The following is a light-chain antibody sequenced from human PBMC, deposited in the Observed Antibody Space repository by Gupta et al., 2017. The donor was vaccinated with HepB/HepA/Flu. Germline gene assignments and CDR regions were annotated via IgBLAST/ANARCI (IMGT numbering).Light chain of an antibody. CDR2: GKN. CDR3: NSRDGSGNKVI. CDR1: TSSSYY. Sequence: SSELTQDPAVSVALGQTVSIPCQGDTSSSYYARWFQQKPGQAPVLVIYGKNSRRSGIPDRFSAAYSGNTASVTITGAQAEDEADYYCNSRDGSGNKVILGGGTKLTVL. V-gene: IGLV3-19*01. J-gene: IGLJ2*01.